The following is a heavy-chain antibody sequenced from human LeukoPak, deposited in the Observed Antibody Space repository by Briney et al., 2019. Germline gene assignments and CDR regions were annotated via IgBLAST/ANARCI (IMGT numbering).Heavy chain of an antibody. Sequence: GGSLRLSCADSGFTVGGNYMTWVREALGKGLGWVSDIYSGGKTPYADYVKGLFTISRDSSKSRLYLQMNSLRTEDTSVYYCARDSTSSNHDYSGQGTLVTVSS. CDR3: ARDSTSSNHDY. V-gene: IGHV3-53*01. J-gene: IGHJ4*02. CDR2: IYSGGKT. D-gene: IGHD1-14*01. CDR1: GFTVGGNY.